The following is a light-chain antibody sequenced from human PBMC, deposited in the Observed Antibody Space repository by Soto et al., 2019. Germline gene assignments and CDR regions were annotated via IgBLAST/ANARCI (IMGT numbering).Light chain of an antibody. J-gene: IGLJ1*01. Sequence: QSALTQPASVSGSPGQSIAISCTGTSSDVGGYSYVSWYQQQPGKAPKLVISDVSNRPSGVSDRFSGSKSGNTASLTISGLQTEDEADYYCASYKTSSTYVFGTGTKLTVL. CDR2: DVS. CDR3: ASYKTSSTYV. V-gene: IGLV2-14*01. CDR1: SSDVGGYSY.